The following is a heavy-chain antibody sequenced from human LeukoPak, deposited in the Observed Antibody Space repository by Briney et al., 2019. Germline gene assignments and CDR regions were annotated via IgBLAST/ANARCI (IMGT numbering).Heavy chain of an antibody. D-gene: IGHD4-23*01. CDR3: ARDDNGYGGKSYDY. V-gene: IGHV1-3*01. CDR1: GYTFTSYA. J-gene: IGHJ4*02. Sequence: ASVTVSCTASGYTFTSYALHWVRQAPGQRLEWMGWINVGNGNTKYSQNFQGRVTITRDTSASTAYMELSSLRSGDTAVYYCARDDNGYGGKSYDYWGQGTLVTVSS. CDR2: INVGNGNT.